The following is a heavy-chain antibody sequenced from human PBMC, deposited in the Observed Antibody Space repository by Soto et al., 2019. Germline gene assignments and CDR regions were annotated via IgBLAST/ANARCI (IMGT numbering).Heavy chain of an antibody. D-gene: IGHD3-16*02. Sequence: QVQLVQSGAEVKKPGASVEVSCKASGYTFTTYVTSWVRQAPGQGPEWMGWISPYNGNTNYAQKFQGRVTMTTDTSTFTAYMELRSLRSDDTAVYYCARESNIWGSYRFWDYWGQGTLVTVS. CDR1: GYTFTTYV. CDR2: ISPYNGNT. V-gene: IGHV1-18*01. CDR3: ARESNIWGSYRFWDY. J-gene: IGHJ4*02.